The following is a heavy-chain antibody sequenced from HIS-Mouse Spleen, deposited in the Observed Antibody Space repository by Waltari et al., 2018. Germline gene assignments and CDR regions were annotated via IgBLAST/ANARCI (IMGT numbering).Heavy chain of an antibody. CDR3: AREIPYSSSWYDWYFDL. Sequence: QLQLQESGPGLVKPSETLSLTCTVSGGSISSSSYYWGWIRQPPGKGLEWIGRIDYSGSTYYNPSLRIRVTISVDTSKNQFSLKLSSVTAADTAVYYCAREIPYSSSWYDWYFDLWGRGTLVTVSS. D-gene: IGHD6-13*01. CDR1: GGSISSSSYY. CDR2: IDYSGST. V-gene: IGHV4-39*07. J-gene: IGHJ2*01.